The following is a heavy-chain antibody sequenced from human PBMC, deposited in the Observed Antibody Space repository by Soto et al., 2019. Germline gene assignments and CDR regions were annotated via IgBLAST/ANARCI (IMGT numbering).Heavy chain of an antibody. CDR1: GGSISSGDYF. V-gene: IGHV4-30-4*01. D-gene: IGHD1-26*01. CDR3: ARVVGGWYFDL. J-gene: IGHJ2*01. Sequence: QVQLQESGPGLVKPSQTLSLTCTVSGGSISSGDYFWSWIRQPPGKGLEWIGNIYYSGSTDYNPSLKMLVSISVHTSNNQFSLNLSSVTAADTAVYYCARVVGGWYFDLWGRGTLVTVSS. CDR2: IYYSGST.